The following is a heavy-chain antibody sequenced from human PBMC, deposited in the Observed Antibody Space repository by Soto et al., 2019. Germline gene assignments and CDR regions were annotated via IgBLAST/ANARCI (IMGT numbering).Heavy chain of an antibody. CDR2: IKSKTGGGKT. CDR3: TTLGLASTQRDDAVDM. V-gene: IGHV3-15*07. D-gene: IGHD2-2*01. Sequence: EVQLVESGGGLVKPGGSLRLSCAASGFSFSNSWMNWVRQAPGKGLEWVGRIKSKTGGGKTYYAAPVKGRFTISRDDSKNTLYMQMNSMKSEDSAVYYCTTLGLASTQRDDAVDMWGQGTMVTVSS. J-gene: IGHJ3*02. CDR1: GFSFSNSW.